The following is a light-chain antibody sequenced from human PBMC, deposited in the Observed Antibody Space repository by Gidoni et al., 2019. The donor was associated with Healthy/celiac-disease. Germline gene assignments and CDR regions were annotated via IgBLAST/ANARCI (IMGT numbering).Light chain of an antibody. CDR2: GAS. Sequence: EIVLTQSPATLSLSPGERATLSCRASQSLGTFLVWYQHKPDQAPRLLIYGASTRSTGVPARFSGAGSGTDFTLTIASLEPEDFAIYYCQQRGRWPLTFXGXTRVEI. CDR3: QQRGRWPLT. V-gene: IGKV3-11*01. CDR1: QSLGTF. J-gene: IGKJ4*01.